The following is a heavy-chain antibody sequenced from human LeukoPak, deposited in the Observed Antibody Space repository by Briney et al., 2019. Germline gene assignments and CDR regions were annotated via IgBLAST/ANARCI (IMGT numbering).Heavy chain of an antibody. D-gene: IGHD6-25*01. V-gene: IGHV3-74*01. CDR3: ARVGARLGAFDI. CDR2: IKSDGSTT. Sequence: LSGGSLRLSCAASGFTFSNYWMHWVRQAPGKGLVWVSRIKSDGSTTSYADSVKGRFTISRDNAKNTLYLQMNSLRAEDTAVYYCARVGARLGAFDIWGQGTMVTVSS. J-gene: IGHJ3*02. CDR1: GFTFSNYW.